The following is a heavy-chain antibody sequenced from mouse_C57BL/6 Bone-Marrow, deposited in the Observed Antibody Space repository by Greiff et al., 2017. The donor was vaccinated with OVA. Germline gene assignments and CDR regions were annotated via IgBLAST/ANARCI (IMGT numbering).Heavy chain of an antibody. CDR2: IRNKANNHAT. J-gene: IGHJ3*01. Sequence: EVKVEESGGGLVQPGGSMKLSCAASGFTFSDAWMDWVRQSPEKGLEWVAEIRNKANNHATYYAESVKGRFTISRDDSKSSVYLQMNSLRAEDTGIYYCTPYVGNYEGFAYWGQGTLVTVSA. CDR1: GFTFSDAW. CDR3: TPYVGNYEGFAY. D-gene: IGHD1-1*02. V-gene: IGHV6-6*01.